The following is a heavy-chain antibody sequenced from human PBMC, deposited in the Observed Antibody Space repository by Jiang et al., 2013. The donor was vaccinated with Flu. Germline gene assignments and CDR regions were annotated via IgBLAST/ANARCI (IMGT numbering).Heavy chain of an antibody. CDR1: GYTFTRYP. Sequence: QSGSELKKPGASLKVSCKASGYTFTRYPINWVRQAPGQGLEWMGWISTDTGNPTYAQGFTGRFVFSLDTSVDTAYLQITSLEAEDTAIYYCATRGYNYGRTTLDYWAREPWSPSPQ. CDR2: ISTDTGNP. D-gene: IGHD5-18*01. J-gene: IGHJ4*02. CDR3: ATRGYNYGRTTLDY. V-gene: IGHV7-4-1*02.